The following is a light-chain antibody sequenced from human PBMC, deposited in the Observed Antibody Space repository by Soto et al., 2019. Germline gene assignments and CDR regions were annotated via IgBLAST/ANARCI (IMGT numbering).Light chain of an antibody. Sequence: QSVLTQPPSASGTPGQRVAISCSGSNSNIGSNHVNWYQQLPGTAPKLLIYGNNQRPSGVPDRFSGSRSGISASLAISGLQSEDEADYYCAAWDDSLNGHVVFGGGTKLTVL. CDR3: AAWDDSLNGHVV. CDR1: NSNIGSNH. CDR2: GNN. V-gene: IGLV1-44*01. J-gene: IGLJ2*01.